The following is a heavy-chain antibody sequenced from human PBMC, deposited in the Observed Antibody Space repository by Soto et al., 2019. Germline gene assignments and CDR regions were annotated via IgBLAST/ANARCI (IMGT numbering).Heavy chain of an antibody. J-gene: IGHJ4*02. CDR3: ARAPPPRYSSSWYLDY. CDR1: GYTFTSYG. CDR2: ISAYNGNT. V-gene: IGHV1-18*01. Sequence: QVQLVQSGAEVKKPGASVKVSCKASGYTFTSYGISWVRQAPGQGLEWMGWISAYNGNTNYAQKLQGRVTMTTDTATSTADMELRSLRSDDTAVYYCARAPPPRYSSSWYLDYWGQGTLVTVSS. D-gene: IGHD6-13*01.